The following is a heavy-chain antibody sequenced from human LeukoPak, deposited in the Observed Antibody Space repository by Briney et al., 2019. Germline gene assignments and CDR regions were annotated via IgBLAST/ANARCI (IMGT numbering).Heavy chain of an antibody. CDR3: AKDSFTVTTGGYFDL. CDR1: GFTFSNYG. J-gene: IGHJ2*01. V-gene: IGHV3-30*02. Sequence: GGSLRLSCAASGFTFSNYGMHWVRQAPGRGLEWVTFIRFDGDNKKFADAVKGRFIISRDNSKNTLYLQMNNLRTDDTAVYYCAKDSFTVTTGGYFDLWGRGTLVTVSS. D-gene: IGHD4-17*01. CDR2: IRFDGDNK.